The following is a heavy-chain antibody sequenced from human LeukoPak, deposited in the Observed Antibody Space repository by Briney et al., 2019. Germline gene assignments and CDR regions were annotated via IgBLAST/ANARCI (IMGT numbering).Heavy chain of an antibody. CDR1: RFTFSSYS. D-gene: IGHD5-18*01. J-gene: IGHJ6*03. V-gene: IGHV3-21*01. CDR2: ISSSSSYI. Sequence: GGSLRLSCAASRFTFSSYSMNWVRQAPGKGLEWVSSISSSSSYIYYADSVKGRFTISRDNAKNSLYLQMNSLRAEDTAVYYCARGLRGYSYVSNYYYMDVWGKGTTVTVSS. CDR3: ARGLRGYSYVSNYYYMDV.